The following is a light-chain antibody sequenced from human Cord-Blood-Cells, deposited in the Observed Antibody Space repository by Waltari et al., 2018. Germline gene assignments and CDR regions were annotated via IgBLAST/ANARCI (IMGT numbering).Light chain of an antibody. J-gene: IGKJ4*01. V-gene: IGKV1-33*01. CDR3: QQYDNLGLT. CDR1: QDISNY. Sequence: DIQMTQSTSSLSASVGDRVTITCQASQDISNYLNWYQQKPGKAPKLLIYDASNLETGVPSKFSGSGSGTDFTFTISSLQPEDIATYYCQQYDNLGLTFGGGTKVEIK. CDR2: DAS.